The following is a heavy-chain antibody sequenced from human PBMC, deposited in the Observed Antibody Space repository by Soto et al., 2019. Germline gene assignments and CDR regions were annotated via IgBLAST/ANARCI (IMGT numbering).Heavy chain of an antibody. D-gene: IGHD3-10*01. CDR2: IIPIFGTA. CDR3: ARDPPTYYYGSGSYLYGMDV. Sequence: SVKASGKTSAGTFSSYAISSVRQAPRQGLEWMGGIIPIFGTANYAQKFQGRVTITADESTSTAYMELSSLRSEDTAVYYCARDPPTYYYGSGSYLYGMDVWGQGTTVTVSS. V-gene: IGHV1-69*13. J-gene: IGHJ6*02. CDR1: AGTFSSYA.